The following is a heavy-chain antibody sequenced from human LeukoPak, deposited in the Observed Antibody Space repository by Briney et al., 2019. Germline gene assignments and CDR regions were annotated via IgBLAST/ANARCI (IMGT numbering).Heavy chain of an antibody. D-gene: IGHD4-17*01. CDR1: EFTFSSYW. V-gene: IGHV3-7*01. CDR3: SREFSYGFDF. Sequence: GGSLRLSCAASEFTFSSYWMNWVRQAPGKGLEWVANIDQDGSEKYYVDSVEGRFTISRDNAESSLFLQMNNLSAEDTAVYYCSREFSYGFDFWGQGTLVTVSS. CDR2: IDQDGSEK. J-gene: IGHJ4*02.